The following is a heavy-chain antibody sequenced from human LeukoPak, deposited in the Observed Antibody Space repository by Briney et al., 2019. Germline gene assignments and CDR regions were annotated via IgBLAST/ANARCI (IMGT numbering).Heavy chain of an antibody. V-gene: IGHV3-30*03. CDR3: ARGGYCSSTSCEVP. D-gene: IGHD2-2*03. J-gene: IGHJ5*02. CDR1: GFTFSSYG. CDR2: ISYDGSNK. Sequence: PGGSLRLSCAASGFTFSSYGMHWVRQAPGKGLEWVAVISYDGSNKYYADSVKGRFTISRDNSKNTLYLQMNSLRAEDTAVYYCARGGYCSSTSCEVPWGQGTLVTVSS.